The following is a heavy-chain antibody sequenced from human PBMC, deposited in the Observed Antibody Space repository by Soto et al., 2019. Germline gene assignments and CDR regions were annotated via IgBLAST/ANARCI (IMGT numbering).Heavy chain of an antibody. J-gene: IGHJ4*02. Sequence: EVHRVQSGGGLVEPGGSLRLSCAASGFAFSNAWMNWVRQRPGKGLEWVGRIKSKADDESADYSGPVKGRLTISRDDSRNTLYLQMNSLKTEDTGVYYCTPRITVFSVNNYWWQGSLVTVST. CDR2: IKSKADDESA. CDR1: GFAFSNAW. V-gene: IGHV3-15*07. D-gene: IGHD3-10*01. CDR3: TPRITVFSVNNY.